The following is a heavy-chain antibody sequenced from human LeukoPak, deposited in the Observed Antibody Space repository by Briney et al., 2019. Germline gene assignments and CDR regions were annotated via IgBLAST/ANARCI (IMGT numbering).Heavy chain of an antibody. Sequence: GGSLRLSCAASGFTFSSYSMNWVRQAPGKGLEWVSYISSSSTIYYADSVKGRFTISRDNAKNSLYLQMNSLRAEDTAVYYCARDPPGGGFDYWGQGTLVTVSS. J-gene: IGHJ4*02. CDR2: ISSSSTI. CDR3: ARDPPGGGFDY. D-gene: IGHD3-10*01. V-gene: IGHV3-48*01. CDR1: GFTFSSYS.